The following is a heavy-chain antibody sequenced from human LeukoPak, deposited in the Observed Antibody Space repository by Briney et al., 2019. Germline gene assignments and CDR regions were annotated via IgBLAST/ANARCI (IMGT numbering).Heavy chain of an antibody. CDR3: ARDLGSTTDH. Sequence: GGSLRLSCAASGFTVISDYMTWVRQAPGKGLEWVSVLYSGGSTYYADSVKGRFTISRDDFRNTLYLQMNSLRAEDTAVYYCARDLGSTTDHWGRGTLVTVSS. CDR1: GFTVISDY. D-gene: IGHD1-1*01. J-gene: IGHJ4*02. CDR2: LYSGGST. V-gene: IGHV3-66*01.